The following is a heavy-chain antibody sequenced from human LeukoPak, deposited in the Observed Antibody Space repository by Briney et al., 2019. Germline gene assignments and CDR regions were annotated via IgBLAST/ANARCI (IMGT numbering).Heavy chain of an antibody. J-gene: IGHJ5*02. V-gene: IGHV4-59*01. CDR2: IYYSGST. Sequence: PSETLSLTCTVSGGTIRSYYWNWIRQPPGKGLEWIGYIYYSGSTNYNPSVESRVTISVDTSKNQFSLKLSSVTAADTAVYYCARGGYCSSTSCSPSWFDPWGQGTLVTVSS. D-gene: IGHD2-2*01. CDR3: ARGGYCSSTSCSPSWFDP. CDR1: GGTIRSYY.